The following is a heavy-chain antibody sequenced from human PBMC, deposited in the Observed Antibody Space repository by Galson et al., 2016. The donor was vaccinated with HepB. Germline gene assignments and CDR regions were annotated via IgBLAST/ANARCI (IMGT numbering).Heavy chain of an antibody. V-gene: IGHV1-69*13. D-gene: IGHD3-9*01. Sequence: SVKVSCKASGGTFSNYAISWVRQAPGQGLEWMGGIIPIYGRSNYAQKFQGRVTITADESTSIAYMEVSSLRSDDTAVYYCARGPEHYEILAGSNWFDPWGQGTLVTVSS. CDR2: IIPIYGRS. J-gene: IGHJ5*02. CDR3: ARGPEHYEILAGSNWFDP. CDR1: GGTFSNYA.